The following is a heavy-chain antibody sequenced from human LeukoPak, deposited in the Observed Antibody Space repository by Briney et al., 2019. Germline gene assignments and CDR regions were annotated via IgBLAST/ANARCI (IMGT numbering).Heavy chain of an antibody. D-gene: IGHD3-22*01. CDR2: INHSGGT. Sequence: PSETLSLTCAVYGGSFSGYYWSWIRQPPGKGLEWIGEINHSGGTNYNPSLKSRVTISVDTSKNQFSLKLSSVTAADTAVYYCARAPHYYDSSGYYLIAFDYWGQGTLVTVSS. CDR1: GGSFSGYY. J-gene: IGHJ4*02. CDR3: ARAPHYYDSSGYYLIAFDY. V-gene: IGHV4-34*01.